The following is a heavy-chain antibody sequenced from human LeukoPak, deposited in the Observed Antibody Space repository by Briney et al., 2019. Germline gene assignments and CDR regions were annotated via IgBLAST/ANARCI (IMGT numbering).Heavy chain of an antibody. CDR1: GFTFSSYE. CDR3: ATLRPRQQLVVDH. D-gene: IGHD6-13*01. CDR2: ISGSGSTK. Sequence: GGSLRLSCAASGFTFSSYEMHWVRQAPGKGPEWVSYISGSGSTKYYADSVKGRFTISRDNALNSLHLQLSSLTDEDTAVYYCATLRPRQQLVVDHWGQGTLVTVSS. V-gene: IGHV3-48*03. J-gene: IGHJ4*02.